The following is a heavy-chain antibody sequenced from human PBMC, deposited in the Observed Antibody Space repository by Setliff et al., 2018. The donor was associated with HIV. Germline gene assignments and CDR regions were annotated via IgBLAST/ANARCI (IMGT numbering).Heavy chain of an antibody. D-gene: IGHD6-6*01. CDR2: IYPQDSDT. CDR3: ARQRSIAARPNSAFDT. CDR1: GYGFSNHW. Sequence: GESLKISCTGSGYGFSNHWIGWVRQMPGRGLEWMGIIYPQDSDTRYSPSFQGQVTISADKSISTAYLQWSSLKASDTAMYYCARQRSIAARPNSAFDTWGQGTMVTVSS. V-gene: IGHV5-51*01. J-gene: IGHJ3*02.